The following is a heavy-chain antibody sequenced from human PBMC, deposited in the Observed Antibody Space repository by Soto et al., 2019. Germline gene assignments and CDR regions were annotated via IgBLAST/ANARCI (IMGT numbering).Heavy chain of an antibody. D-gene: IGHD5-18*01. Sequence: GGSLRLSCAASGFTFSSYAMSWVRQAPGKGLEWVSAISGSGGSTYYADSVKGRSTISRDNSKNTLYLQMNSLRAEDTAVYYCAKGEDTAMVYYYYYGMDVWGQGTTVTVSS. CDR2: ISGSGGST. CDR3: AKGEDTAMVYYYYYGMDV. CDR1: GFTFSSYA. J-gene: IGHJ6*02. V-gene: IGHV3-23*01.